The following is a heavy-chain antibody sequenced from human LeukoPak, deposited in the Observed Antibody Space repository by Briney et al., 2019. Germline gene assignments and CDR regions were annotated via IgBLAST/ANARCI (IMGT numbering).Heavy chain of an antibody. J-gene: IGHJ4*02. V-gene: IGHV3-9*01. CDR3: ARAYNWNDKFDY. Sequence: GGSLRLSCAASGFTFDDYAMHWVQQAPGKGLEWVSGISWNSGSIGYADSVKGRFTISRDNAKNSLYLQMNSLRAEDTALYYCARAYNWNDKFDYWGQGTLVTVSS. D-gene: IGHD1-20*01. CDR1: GFTFDDYA. CDR2: ISWNSGSI.